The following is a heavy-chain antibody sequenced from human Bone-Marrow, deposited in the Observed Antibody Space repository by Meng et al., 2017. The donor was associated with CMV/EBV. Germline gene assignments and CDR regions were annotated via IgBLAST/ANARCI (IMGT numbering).Heavy chain of an antibody. CDR3: ARSPSTVTTSWFDP. D-gene: IGHD4-17*01. CDR2: IPYDGSNK. V-gene: IGHV3-30*04. Sequence: GGSLRLSCAASGFTFSSYAMHWVRQAPGKGLEWVAVIPYDGSNKYYADSVKGRFTISRDNSKNTLYLQMNSLRAEDTAVYYCARSPSTVTTSWFDPWGQGTLVTVSS. CDR1: GFTFSSYA. J-gene: IGHJ5*02.